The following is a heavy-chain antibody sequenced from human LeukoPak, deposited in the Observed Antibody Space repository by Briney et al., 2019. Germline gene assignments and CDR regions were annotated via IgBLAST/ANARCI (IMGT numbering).Heavy chain of an antibody. J-gene: IGHJ6*04. CDR3: AKVSRSYSRGGTQYYYGMDV. V-gene: IGHV3-23*01. Sequence: GGSLTLSCAASGFTFSTYAMTWVRQPPGKGREWVSDVFGNGITYYAHSIKGRFTSSTDNSKNTLFLQINSLGAEDTAVYYCAKVSRSYSRGGTQYYYGMDVWGERTTVTVSS. CDR1: GFTFSTYA. CDR2: VFGNGIT. D-gene: IGHD3-10*01.